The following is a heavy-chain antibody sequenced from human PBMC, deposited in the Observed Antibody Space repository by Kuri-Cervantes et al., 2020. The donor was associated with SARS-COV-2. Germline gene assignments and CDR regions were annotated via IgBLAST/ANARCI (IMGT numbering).Heavy chain of an antibody. CDR2: INPSSGGT. Sequence: ASVKVSCKASGYTFTGYYMHWVRQAPGQGLEWMGWINPSSGGTNYAQKFQGWVTMTRDTSISTAYMELSRLRSDDTAVYYCARGMVRGVIQYYYYGMDVWGQGTTVTVSS. D-gene: IGHD3-10*01. V-gene: IGHV1-2*04. CDR1: GYTFTGYY. CDR3: ARGMVRGVIQYYYYGMDV. J-gene: IGHJ6*02.